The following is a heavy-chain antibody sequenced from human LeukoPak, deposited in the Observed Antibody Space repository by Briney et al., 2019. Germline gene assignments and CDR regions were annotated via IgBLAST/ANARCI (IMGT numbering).Heavy chain of an antibody. V-gene: IGHV3-48*03. D-gene: IGHD3-22*01. CDR3: ARATLTHYYDSSGHWGRRSGEDAFDI. J-gene: IGHJ3*02. Sequence: PGGSLRLSCAASGFTFSSYEMNWVRQAPGKGLEWVSYISSSGSTIYYADSVKGRFTISRDNAKNSLDLQMNSLRAEDTAVYYCARATLTHYYDSSGHWGRRSGEDAFDIWGQGTMVTVSS. CDR2: ISSSGSTI. CDR1: GFTFSSYE.